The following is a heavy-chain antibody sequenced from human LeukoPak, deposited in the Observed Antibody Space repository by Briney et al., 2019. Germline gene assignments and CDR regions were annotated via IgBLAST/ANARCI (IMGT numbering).Heavy chain of an antibody. CDR3: ARHRDYYDT. V-gene: IGHV4-59*08. Sequence: SETLSLTCTVSGSSINNNFWTWIRQPPGKGLEWIGHIYSTGSANYNPSLKSRVLISGDASKNQISLKLASVTAADTAVYFCARHRDYYDTWGHGTLVTVSS. J-gene: IGHJ4*01. CDR1: GSSINNNF. D-gene: IGHD3-22*01. CDR2: IYSTGSA.